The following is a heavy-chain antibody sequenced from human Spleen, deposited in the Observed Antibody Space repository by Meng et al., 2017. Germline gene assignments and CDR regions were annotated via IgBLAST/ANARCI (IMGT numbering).Heavy chain of an antibody. D-gene: IGHD2-8*01. CDR3: ARDPGYCTNGVCYTIFDY. V-gene: IGHV3-74*01. CDR1: GFTFSSYW. J-gene: IGHJ4*02. Sequence: GESLKISCAASGFTFSSYWIHWVRQAPGKGLVWVSRINSDGSSTSYADSVKGRFTISRDNAKNTLYLQMNSLRAEDTAVYYCARDPGYCTNGVCYTIFDYWGQGTLVTVSS. CDR2: INSDGSST.